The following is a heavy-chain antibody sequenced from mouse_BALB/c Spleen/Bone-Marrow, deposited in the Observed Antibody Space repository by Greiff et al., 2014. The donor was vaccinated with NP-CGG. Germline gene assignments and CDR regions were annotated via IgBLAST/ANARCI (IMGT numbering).Heavy chain of an antibody. D-gene: IGHD2-2*01. V-gene: IGHV1-5*01. CDR3: TNGYGYYAMDY. CDR2: IYPGNSDT. CDR1: GYSFTSYW. Sequence: EVQLQQSGTVLARPGASVKMSCKASGYSFTSYWMHWVKQRPGQGLEWIGAIYPGNSDTSYNQKFKGKAKLTAVTSASTAYMELSSLTNEDSAVYYCTNGYGYYAMDYWGQGTSVTVSS. J-gene: IGHJ4*01.